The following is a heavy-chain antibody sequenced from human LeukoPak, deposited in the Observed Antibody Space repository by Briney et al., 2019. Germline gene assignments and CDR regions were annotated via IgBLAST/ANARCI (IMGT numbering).Heavy chain of an antibody. CDR2: IRYDGNNK. J-gene: IGHJ4*02. D-gene: IGHD3-22*01. CDR3: AKDKPKSYYDSSGYLDS. Sequence: GGSLRLSCAASGFTFSSHGMHWVRQAPGKGLEWVAFIRYDGNNKYYADSVKGRFTISRDNSKNTLYLQMNSLRAEDTAVYYCAKDKPKSYYDSSGYLDSWGQGILVTVSS. CDR1: GFTFSSHG. V-gene: IGHV3-30*02.